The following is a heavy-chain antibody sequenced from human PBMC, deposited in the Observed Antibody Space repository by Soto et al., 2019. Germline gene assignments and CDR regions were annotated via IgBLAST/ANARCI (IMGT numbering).Heavy chain of an antibody. CDR1: GYSFTSYW. Sequence: GESLKISCKGSGYSFTSYWIGWVRQMPGKGLEWMGIIYPGDSDTRYSPSFQGQVTISADKSISTAYLQRSSLKDSDTAMYYCARHAGGYYDFWSGYYPRDYYYGMDVWGQGTTVTVS. J-gene: IGHJ6*02. V-gene: IGHV5-51*01. CDR2: IYPGDSDT. D-gene: IGHD3-3*01. CDR3: ARHAGGYYDFWSGYYPRDYYYGMDV.